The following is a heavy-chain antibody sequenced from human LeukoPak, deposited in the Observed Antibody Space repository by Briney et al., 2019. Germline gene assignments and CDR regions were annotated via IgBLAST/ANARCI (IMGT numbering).Heavy chain of an antibody. CDR3: ARLGAMVRGVIRGFDY. Sequence: SETLSLTCTVSGGSISSSSYYWGWIRQPPGKGLEWIGSIYYSGSTYYNPSLKSRVTISVDTSKNQFSLKLSSVTAADTAVYYCARLGAMVRGVIRGFDYWGQGTLVTVSS. J-gene: IGHJ4*02. D-gene: IGHD3-10*01. V-gene: IGHV4-39*07. CDR1: GGSISSSSYY. CDR2: IYYSGST.